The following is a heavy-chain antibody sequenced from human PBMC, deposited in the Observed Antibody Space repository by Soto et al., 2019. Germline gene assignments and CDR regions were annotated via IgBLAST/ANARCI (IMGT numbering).Heavy chain of an antibody. Sequence: QVQLVQSGAEVKKPGASVKVSCKASGYTFTTFRITWVRQAPGQGLEWLGWISAYNGNAHYEENLQGRVTMTRDTSTSTAYMELKSLRSDDTAVYYCAREGYFDSRGYCGPDFWGQGTLVTVSS. V-gene: IGHV1-18*01. J-gene: IGHJ4*02. CDR3: AREGYFDSRGYCGPDF. CDR1: GYTFTTFR. CDR2: ISAYNGNA. D-gene: IGHD3-22*01.